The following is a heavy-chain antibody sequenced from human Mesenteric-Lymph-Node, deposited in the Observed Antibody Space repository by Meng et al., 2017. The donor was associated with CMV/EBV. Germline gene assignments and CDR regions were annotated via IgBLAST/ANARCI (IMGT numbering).Heavy chain of an antibody. CDR3: ARVGIAVAGTDYYYYYYGMDV. Sequence: GESLKISCAASGFTFSSYSMNWVRQAPGKGLEWVSCISSSGSDVYYADSLKGRFTISRDNAKNSLYLQMNSLRAEDTAVYYCARVGIAVAGTDYYYYYYGMDVWGQGTTVTVSS. CDR2: ISSSGSDV. D-gene: IGHD6-19*01. V-gene: IGHV3-21*04. J-gene: IGHJ6*02. CDR1: GFTFSSYS.